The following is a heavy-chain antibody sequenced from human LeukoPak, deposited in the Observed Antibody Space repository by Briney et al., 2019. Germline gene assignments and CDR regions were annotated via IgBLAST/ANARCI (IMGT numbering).Heavy chain of an antibody. V-gene: IGHV3-48*01. Sequence: GGSLRLSCAASGFTFSSYSMNWVRQAPGKGLEWVSYISSSSSTIYYADSVKGRFTISRDNAKNSLYLQMNSLRAEDTAVYYCAGDSSGYYYVRSGWFDPWGQGTRVTVSS. D-gene: IGHD3-22*01. CDR2: ISSSSSTI. J-gene: IGHJ5*02. CDR3: AGDSSGYYYVRSGWFDP. CDR1: GFTFSSYS.